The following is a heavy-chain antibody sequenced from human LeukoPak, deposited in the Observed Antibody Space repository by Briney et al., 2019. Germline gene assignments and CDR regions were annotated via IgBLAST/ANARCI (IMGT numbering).Heavy chain of an antibody. CDR1: GYSFSRYW. V-gene: IGHV5-51*01. J-gene: IGHJ4*02. CDR3: ARHGGYCSSTSCYTDY. Sequence: GESLKISCKGSGYSFSRYWIGWVRQMPGKGLEWIGIIYPGDSDTRYSPSFQGQVIISADKSISTAYLQWSSLQASDTAMYYCARHGGYCSSTSCYTDYWGQGTLVTVSS. CDR2: IYPGDSDT. D-gene: IGHD2-2*02.